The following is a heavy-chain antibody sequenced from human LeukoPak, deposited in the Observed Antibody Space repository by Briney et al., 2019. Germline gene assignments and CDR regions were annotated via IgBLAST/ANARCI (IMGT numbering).Heavy chain of an antibody. CDR3: ARDDYGGDYSDFDY. D-gene: IGHD4-23*01. CDR1: GFTFSSYS. J-gene: IGHJ4*02. Sequence: PGGSLRLSCAASGFTFSSYSMTWVRQAPGKGLEWVSSISSSSGYIYYADSVKGRFTISRDNAKNSLYLQMNSLRAEDTAVYYCARDDYGGDYSDFDYWGQGTLVSVSS. V-gene: IGHV3-21*01. CDR2: ISSSSGYI.